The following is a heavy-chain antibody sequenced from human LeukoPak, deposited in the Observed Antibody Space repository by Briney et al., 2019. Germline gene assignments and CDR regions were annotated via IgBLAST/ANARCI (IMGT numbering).Heavy chain of an antibody. Sequence: GGSLRLSCAASGFSFSAYGVHWVRQAPGKGLEWVAVIWYDGSSKDYADSVKGRFTLSRDNSKNTLYLQMNSLSVEDTAVYYCARSQSSSLIDYWGQGTLVTVSS. J-gene: IGHJ4*02. D-gene: IGHD6-13*01. CDR3: ARSQSSSLIDY. V-gene: IGHV3-33*01. CDR2: IWYDGSSK. CDR1: GFSFSAYG.